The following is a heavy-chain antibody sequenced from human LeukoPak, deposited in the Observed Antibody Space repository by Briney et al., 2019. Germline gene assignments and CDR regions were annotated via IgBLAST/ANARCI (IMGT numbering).Heavy chain of an antibody. J-gene: IGHJ5*02. V-gene: IGHV4-59*02. D-gene: IGHD6-13*01. CDR1: GGSVTRYY. CDR3: ASSLQYSSSWYGFDP. Sequence: PSETLSLTCTVSGGSVTRYYWSWIRQPPGKGLEWIGYIYHSGSTFYNPSLKSRVTISIDTSKNQFSLKLSSVTAADTAVYYCASSLQYSSSWYGFDPWGQGTLVTVSS. CDR2: IYHSGST.